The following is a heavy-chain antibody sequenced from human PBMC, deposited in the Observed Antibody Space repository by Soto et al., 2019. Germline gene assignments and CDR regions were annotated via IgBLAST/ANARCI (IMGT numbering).Heavy chain of an antibody. Sequence: EVQLVESGGGLVQPGGSLRLSCAASGFTLSDDYMDWVRQAPGKGLEWVGRSRNKGNSYTTEYAPSVKGRFNISRDDSTNSLYLQMNSMRTEETAVYYCTRWLSGWGDWGQGTMVTVSS. J-gene: IGHJ4*02. CDR2: SRNKGNSYTT. D-gene: IGHD3-16*01. CDR3: TRWLSGWGD. V-gene: IGHV3-72*01. CDR1: GFTLSDDY.